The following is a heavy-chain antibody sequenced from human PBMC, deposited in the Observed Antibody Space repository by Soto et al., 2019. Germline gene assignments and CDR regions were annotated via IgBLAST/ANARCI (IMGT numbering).Heavy chain of an antibody. V-gene: IGHV1-18*04. CDR3: ARQPVAGTAFFDY. Sequence: ASVKVSCKASGYTFSSYYMHWVRQAPGQGLEWMGWISAYNGNTNYAQKLQGRVTMTTDTSTITAYMELRSLRSDDTAVYYCARQPVAGTAFFDYWGQGTLVTVSS. D-gene: IGHD6-19*01. J-gene: IGHJ4*02. CDR1: GYTFSSYY. CDR2: ISAYNGNT.